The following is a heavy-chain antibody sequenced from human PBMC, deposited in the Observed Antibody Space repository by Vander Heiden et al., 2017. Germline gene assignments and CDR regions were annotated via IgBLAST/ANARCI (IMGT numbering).Heavy chain of an antibody. D-gene: IGHD6-19*01. J-gene: IGHJ4*02. V-gene: IGHV3-9*01. Sequence: EVQLVESGGGLVQPGRSLRLSCAASGFPFDDYAMHWDRQAQGKGLEWVSGISWNSGSIGYADSVKGRFTISRDNAKNSLYLQMNSLRAEDTALYYCAKGHSSGWGYYFDYWGQGTLVTVSS. CDR3: AKGHSSGWGYYFDY. CDR1: GFPFDDYA. CDR2: ISWNSGSI.